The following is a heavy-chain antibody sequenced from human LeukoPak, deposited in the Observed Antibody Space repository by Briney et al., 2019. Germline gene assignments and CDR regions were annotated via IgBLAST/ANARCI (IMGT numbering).Heavy chain of an antibody. Sequence: GGSLRLSCAASGFTFSSYGMHWVRQAPGKGLEWVAVISYDGSNKYYADSVKGRFTISRDNSKNTLYLQMNSLRAEDTAVYYCAKDSDILTPFDYWGQGTLVTVSS. V-gene: IGHV3-30*18. CDR2: ISYDGSNK. CDR3: AKDSDILTPFDY. D-gene: IGHD3-9*01. CDR1: GFTFSSYG. J-gene: IGHJ4*02.